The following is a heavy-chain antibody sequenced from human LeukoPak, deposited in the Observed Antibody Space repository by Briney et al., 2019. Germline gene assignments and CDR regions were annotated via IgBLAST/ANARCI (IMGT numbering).Heavy chain of an antibody. D-gene: IGHD4-11*01. CDR3: ATDQAPYSNSWGGVDY. CDR1: GFTFSSYG. Sequence: GGSLRLSCAASGFTFSSYGMHWVRQAPGKGREWVAVISYDGINKYYVDSVKGRFTISRDNSKNTLYLQMNSLRAEDTAVYYCATDQAPYSNSWGGVDYWGQGTLVTVSS. J-gene: IGHJ4*02. V-gene: IGHV3-30*03. CDR2: ISYDGINK.